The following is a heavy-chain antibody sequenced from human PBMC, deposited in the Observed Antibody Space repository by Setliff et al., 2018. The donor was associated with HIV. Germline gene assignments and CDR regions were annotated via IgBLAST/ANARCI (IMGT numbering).Heavy chain of an antibody. CDR1: GYTFTSYD. CDR2: MDPNSGNT. CDR3: ARGLAVAGKSYYSYYYMDV. D-gene: IGHD6-19*01. V-gene: IGHV1-8*01. J-gene: IGHJ6*03. Sequence: ASVKVSCKASGYTFTSYDINWVRQATGQGLEWMGWMDPNSGNTGYAQKFQGRVTMTRNTSISTAYMELSSLRSEDTAVYYCARGLAVAGKSYYSYYYMDVWGKGTTVTVSS.